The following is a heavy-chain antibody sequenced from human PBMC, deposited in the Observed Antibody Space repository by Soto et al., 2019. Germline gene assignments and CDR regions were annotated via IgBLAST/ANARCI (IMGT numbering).Heavy chain of an antibody. CDR3: ARAATYYAFWSGPEGYYYGMDV. CDR2: IYYSGST. CDR1: GGSISSGGYY. D-gene: IGHD3-3*01. J-gene: IGHJ6*02. V-gene: IGHV4-31*03. Sequence: QVQLQESGPGLVKPSQTLSLTCTVSGGSISSGGYYWSWIRQHPGKGLEWIGYIYYSGSTYYNPTLNSRVTISVATSKNPFSQKLSSVTAADTAVYDCARAATYYAFWSGPEGYYYGMDVWGQGTTVTVSS.